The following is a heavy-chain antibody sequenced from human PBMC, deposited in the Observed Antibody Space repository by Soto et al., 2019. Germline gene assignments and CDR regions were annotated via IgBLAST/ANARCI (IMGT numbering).Heavy chain of an antibody. J-gene: IGHJ4*01. D-gene: IGHD3-16*02. CDR1: GGSISTYY. V-gene: IGHV4-4*07. Sequence: SETLSLICTISGGSISTYYWSWIRQPAGKGLEWIGRIYISGSTNYNPSLKSRVTVSVDTSKNQFSLKLSSVTAADTAVYYCARDTYYDSVWGSYRHLFDYWGHGTLGTVSS. CDR3: ARDTYYDSVWGSYRHLFDY. CDR2: IYISGST.